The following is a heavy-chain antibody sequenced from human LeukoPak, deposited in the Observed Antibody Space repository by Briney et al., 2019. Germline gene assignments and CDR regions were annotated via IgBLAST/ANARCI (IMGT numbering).Heavy chain of an antibody. J-gene: IGHJ4*02. Sequence: PGGSLRLSCAASGFTFSSYGMHWVRQAPGKGLEWVAVISYDGSNKYYADSVKGRFTISRDNSKNTLYLQMNSLRAEDTAVYYCAKDREVVTAIDYWGQGTLVTVS. CDR3: AKDREVVTAIDY. V-gene: IGHV3-30*18. D-gene: IGHD2-21*02. CDR2: ISYDGSNK. CDR1: GFTFSSYG.